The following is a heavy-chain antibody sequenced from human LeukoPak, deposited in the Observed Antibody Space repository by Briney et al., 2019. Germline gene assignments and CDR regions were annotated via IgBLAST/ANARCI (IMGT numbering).Heavy chain of an antibody. CDR1: GYTFTSYG. J-gene: IGHJ5*02. D-gene: IGHD2-15*01. Sequence: GASVKVSCKASGYTFTSYGISWVRQAPGHGLEWMGWISAYNGNTNYAQKLQGRVTMTTDTSTSTAYMELRSLRSDDTAVYYCARGPQDIVVVVAADNWFDPWGQGTLVTVSS. CDR3: ARGPQDIVVVVAADNWFDP. V-gene: IGHV1-18*01. CDR2: ISAYNGNT.